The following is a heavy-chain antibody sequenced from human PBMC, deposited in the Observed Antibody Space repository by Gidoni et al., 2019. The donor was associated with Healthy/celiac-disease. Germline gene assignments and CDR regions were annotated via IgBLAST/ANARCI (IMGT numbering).Heavy chain of an antibody. Sequence: EVQLVESGGGLVKPGGSLRLSCAASGFTFSSSSMNWVRQAPGKGLEWVSSISSSSSYIYYADSVKGRFTISRDNAKNSLYLQMNSLRAEDTAVYYCARDLRYCSGGSCYIYYYMDVWGKGTTVTVSS. CDR2: ISSSSSYI. CDR3: ARDLRYCSGGSCYIYYYMDV. CDR1: GFTFSSSS. V-gene: IGHV3-21*01. D-gene: IGHD2-15*01. J-gene: IGHJ6*03.